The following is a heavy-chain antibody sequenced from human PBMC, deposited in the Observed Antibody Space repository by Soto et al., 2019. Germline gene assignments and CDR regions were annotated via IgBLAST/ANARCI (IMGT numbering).Heavy chain of an antibody. D-gene: IGHD3-3*01. CDR2: INPSGGST. Sequence: ASVKVSCKASGYTFTSYYMHWVRQAPGQGLEWMGIINPSGGSTSYAQKFQGRVTMTRDTSTSTVYMELSSLRSEDTAVYYCARERVYYDFWSGYSQPLYYYGMDVWGQGTTVT. J-gene: IGHJ6*02. CDR3: ARERVYYDFWSGYSQPLYYYGMDV. CDR1: GYTFTSYY. V-gene: IGHV1-46*01.